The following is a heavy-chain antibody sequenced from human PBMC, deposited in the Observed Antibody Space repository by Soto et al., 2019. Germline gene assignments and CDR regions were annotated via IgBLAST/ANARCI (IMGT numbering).Heavy chain of an antibody. CDR3: AREKGYISGPKNFDY. D-gene: IGHD5-12*01. Sequence: SETLSLTCTVTGDSINSRSYYWGWIRQPPGKGLEWIGSIYYSGRTYNNPSLKSRVTLSVDTSKNQFSLKLRSVTAADTAVYYCAREKGYISGPKNFDYWGQGTLVTVSS. V-gene: IGHV4-39*07. J-gene: IGHJ4*02. CDR2: IYYSGRT. CDR1: GDSINSRSYY.